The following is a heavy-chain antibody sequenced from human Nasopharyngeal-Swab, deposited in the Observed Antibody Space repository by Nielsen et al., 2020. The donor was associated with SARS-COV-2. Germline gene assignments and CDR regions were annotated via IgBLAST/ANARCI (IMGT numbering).Heavy chain of an antibody. CDR2: INHSGST. D-gene: IGHD3-22*01. Sequence: GSLRLSCAVYGGSFSGYYWSWIRQHQGKGLEWMGEINHSGSTNYNPSLKSRVTISVDTSKNQFSLKLSSVTAADTAVYYCARDDYYDSSGYYRYYYYGMDVWGQGTTVTVSS. V-gene: IGHV4-34*01. CDR3: ARDDYYDSSGYYRYYYYGMDV. J-gene: IGHJ6*02. CDR1: GGSFSGYY.